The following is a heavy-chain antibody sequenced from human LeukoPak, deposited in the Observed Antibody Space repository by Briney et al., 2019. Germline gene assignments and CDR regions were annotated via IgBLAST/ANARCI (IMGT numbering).Heavy chain of an antibody. Sequence: GGSLRLSCAASGFTFSTSAMHWVRQAPGKGLAWVSLIHFDGNVKNYADSVKGRFTISRDNSKNTLYLQMNSLRPEDTAVYFFVKDAGVMLWGPLDSWGLGTLVTVSS. CDR1: GFTFSTSA. J-gene: IGHJ4*02. CDR2: IHFDGNVK. D-gene: IGHD3-16*01. V-gene: IGHV3-30*02. CDR3: VKDAGVMLWGPLDS.